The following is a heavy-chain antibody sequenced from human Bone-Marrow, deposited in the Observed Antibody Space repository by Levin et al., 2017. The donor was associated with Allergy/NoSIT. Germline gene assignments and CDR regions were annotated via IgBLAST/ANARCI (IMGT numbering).Heavy chain of an antibody. CDR3: ARDRVSSTYYDRLYYYHHGMDV. D-gene: IGHD1-26*01. J-gene: IGHJ6*02. V-gene: IGHV3-11*01. Sequence: RAGFSLLLSFSSSFFTFRSYYIICICFSPCPFLPFFSSLLLLGLHLYSADSVKGRFTISRDNAKNSLFLQMNSLRAEDTAVYYCARDRVSSTYYDRLYYYHHGMDVWGQGTTVTV. CDR1: FFTFRSYY. CDR2: LLLLGLHL.